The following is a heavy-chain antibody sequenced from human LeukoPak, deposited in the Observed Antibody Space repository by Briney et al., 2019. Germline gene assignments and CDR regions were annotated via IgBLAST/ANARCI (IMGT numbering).Heavy chain of an antibody. D-gene: IGHD1-26*01. Sequence: GGSLRLSCAASGFTLRNYWMRWVRQAPGKGLEWVANIKEDGSEKYYVDSVRGRFTVSIDHAKNLLYLQMSSLRVEDSAVYYCGSTSGPWSQGTLVTVSS. CDR1: GFTLRNYW. CDR3: GSTSGP. V-gene: IGHV3-7*01. J-gene: IGHJ5*02. CDR2: IKEDGSEK.